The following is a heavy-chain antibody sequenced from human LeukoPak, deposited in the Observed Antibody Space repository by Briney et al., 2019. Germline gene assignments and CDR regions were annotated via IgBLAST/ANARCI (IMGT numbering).Heavy chain of an antibody. J-gene: IGHJ5*02. Sequence: GGSLRLSCAASGFAFSSYWMHWVRQAPGKGLVWVSRINSDGSSTSYADSVKGRFTISRDNAKNTLYLQMNSLRAEDTAVYYCARDPAVQWELLKNAYNWFDPWGQGTLVTVSS. CDR2: INSDGSST. CDR3: ARDPAVQWELLKNAYNWFDP. CDR1: GFAFSSYW. V-gene: IGHV3-74*01. D-gene: IGHD1-26*01.